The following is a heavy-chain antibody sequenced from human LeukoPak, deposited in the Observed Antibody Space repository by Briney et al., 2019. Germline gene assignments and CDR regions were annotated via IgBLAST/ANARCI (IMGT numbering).Heavy chain of an antibody. CDR2: IYYSGST. J-gene: IGHJ5*02. CDR1: GGSISSYY. CDR3: ANFKNWFDP. D-gene: IGHD2/OR15-2a*01. Sequence: LESLSLTCTVSGGSISSYYWSWIRQPPGKGLEWIGYIYYSGSTNYNPSLKSRVTISVDTSKNQFSLKLSSVTAADTAVYYCANFKNWFDPWGQGTLVTVSS. V-gene: IGHV4-59*08.